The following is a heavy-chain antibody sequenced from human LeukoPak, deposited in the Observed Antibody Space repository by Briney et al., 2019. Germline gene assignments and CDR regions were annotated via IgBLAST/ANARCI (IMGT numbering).Heavy chain of an antibody. CDR2: IYYSGST. J-gene: IGHJ6*02. D-gene: IGHD2-8*01. CDR3: ARAVLFPENYGMDV. CDR1: GGSISSYY. V-gene: IGHV4-59*01. Sequence: SETLSLTCTVSGGSISSYYWSWIRQPPGKGLEWIGYIYYSGSTNYNPSLKSRVTISVDTSKNQFSLKLSSVTAADTAVYYCARAVLFPENYGMDVWGQGTTVTVSS.